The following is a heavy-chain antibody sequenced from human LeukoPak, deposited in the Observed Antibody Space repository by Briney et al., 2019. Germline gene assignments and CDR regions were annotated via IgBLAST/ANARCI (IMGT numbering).Heavy chain of an antibody. Sequence: KSSETLSLTCTVSGDSISSSSYYGGWIRQPPGEGLEWIGTIYYDGSTYYNPSLRSRVTMSVDTSKNQFSLKLSSVTAADTAVYYCIRGASRWGQGTLVTVSS. J-gene: IGHJ4*02. V-gene: IGHV4-39*07. CDR2: IYYDGST. D-gene: IGHD3-16*01. CDR1: GDSISSSSYY. CDR3: IRGASR.